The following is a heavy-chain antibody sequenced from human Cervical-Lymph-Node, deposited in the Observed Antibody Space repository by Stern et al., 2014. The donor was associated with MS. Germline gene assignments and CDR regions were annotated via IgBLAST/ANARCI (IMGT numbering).Heavy chain of an antibody. J-gene: IGHJ4*02. CDR2: IVPLFGTP. CDR1: GGTFNNHV. V-gene: IGHV1-69*06. D-gene: IGHD5-12*01. CDR3: ANRDMGYTYGRHDY. Sequence: VQLVESGAEVKKPGYSVKVSCKASGGTFNNHVISWVRPARGQGLEWMGGIVPLFGTPDYARKFQGRVTMTADKSTSTVHRFLSSLHREDTGIYYCANRDMGYTYGRHDYWGQGTLVTVS.